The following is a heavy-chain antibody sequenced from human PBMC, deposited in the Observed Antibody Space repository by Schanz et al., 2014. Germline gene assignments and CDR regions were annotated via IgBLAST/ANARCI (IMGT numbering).Heavy chain of an antibody. V-gene: IGHV3-23*01. Sequence: EVQLLESGGGLVQPGGSLRLSCAASGFTFSSYAMSWVRQAPGKGLEWVSAISGSGGSTYYADSVKSRFTISRDNGKNYLYLQMNTLRAEDTAVYYCAREDCSATSCYFRYWGQGTLVTVSS. J-gene: IGHJ4*02. CDR2: ISGSGGST. CDR1: GFTFSSYA. CDR3: AREDCSATSCYFRY. D-gene: IGHD2-21*01.